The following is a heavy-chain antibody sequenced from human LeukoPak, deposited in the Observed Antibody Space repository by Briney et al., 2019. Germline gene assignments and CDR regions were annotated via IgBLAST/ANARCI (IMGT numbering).Heavy chain of an antibody. Sequence: GGSLRLSCAASGFTFDDYAIHWVRQAPGKGLEWVSGISWNSGSIGYADSVKGRFTISRDNAKNSLYLQMNSLRAEDTALYYCAKESDYGDYVLAFDIWGQGTMVTVSS. CDR3: AKESDYGDYVLAFDI. D-gene: IGHD4-17*01. J-gene: IGHJ3*02. CDR1: GFTFDDYA. CDR2: ISWNSGSI. V-gene: IGHV3-9*01.